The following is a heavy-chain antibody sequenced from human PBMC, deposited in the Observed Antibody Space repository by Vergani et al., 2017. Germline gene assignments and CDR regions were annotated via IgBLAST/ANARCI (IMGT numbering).Heavy chain of an antibody. CDR1: GFTFSSYS. CDR3: AKTGVAAPDAFDI. D-gene: IGHD6-6*01. Sequence: EVQLVESWGGLVQPGGSLRLSCAASGFTFSSYSMNWVRQAPGKGLEWVSYISSSSSTIYYADSVKGRFTISRDNAKNSLYLQMNSLRAEDTAVYYCAKTGVAAPDAFDIWGQGTMVTVSS. CDR2: ISSSSSTI. J-gene: IGHJ3*02. V-gene: IGHV3-48*01.